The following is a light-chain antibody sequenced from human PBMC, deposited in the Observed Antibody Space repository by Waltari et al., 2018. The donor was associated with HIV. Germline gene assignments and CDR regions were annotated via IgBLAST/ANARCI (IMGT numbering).Light chain of an antibody. CDR1: NIGNKS. CDR3: QIWNDNTDHPDAV. J-gene: IGLJ2*01. V-gene: IGLV3-21*02. CDR2: DDG. Sequence: SYVLTQPPSVSVAPGQTARITCGENNIGNKSVHWYQQKAGQAPGLVVYDDGDRPSGSPERFSGSNSGNTATLTINRVEAGDEADYYCQIWNDNTDHPDAVFGGGSKLTVL.